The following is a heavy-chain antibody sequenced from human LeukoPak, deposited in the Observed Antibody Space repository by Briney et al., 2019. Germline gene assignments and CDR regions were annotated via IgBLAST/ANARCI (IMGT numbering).Heavy chain of an antibody. CDR3: ARGLSKGDY. Sequence: GGSLRLSCAAPGFTFSSYAMSWVRQAPGKGLEWVSAISGSGGSTCYADSVKGRFTISRDNSKNTLYLQMNSLRAEDTAVYYCARGLSKGDYWGQGTLVTVSS. D-gene: IGHD4-11*01. CDR1: GFTFSSYA. J-gene: IGHJ4*02. V-gene: IGHV3-23*01. CDR2: ISGSGGST.